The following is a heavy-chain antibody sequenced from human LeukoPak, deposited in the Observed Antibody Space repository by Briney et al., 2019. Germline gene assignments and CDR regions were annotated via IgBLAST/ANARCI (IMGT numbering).Heavy chain of an antibody. CDR2: ISSSSSYI. J-gene: IGHJ4*02. V-gene: IGHV3-21*01. CDR3: ARDLDLGVTRWLEPEFDY. D-gene: IGHD5-24*01. Sequence: PGGSLRLSCAASGFTFSSYSMNWVRQAPGKGLEWVSSISSSSSYIYYADSVKGRFTISRDHAKNSLYLQMNSLRAEDTAVYYCARDLDLGVTRWLEPEFDYWGQGTLVTVSS. CDR1: GFTFSSYS.